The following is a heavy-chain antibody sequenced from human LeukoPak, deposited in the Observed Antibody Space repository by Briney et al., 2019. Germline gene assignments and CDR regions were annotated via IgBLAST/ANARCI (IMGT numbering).Heavy chain of an antibody. Sequence: GGSLRLSCAASGFTFSSYWMHWVRQAPGKGLEWVSRINRDGSSTTYADSVKGRVTISRDNTKNTVYLQMNSLRAEDTAVYYCARGRLWNIDYWGQGTLVTVSS. CDR2: INRDGSST. D-gene: IGHD1/OR15-1a*01. CDR3: ARGRLWNIDY. CDR1: GFTFSSYW. V-gene: IGHV3-74*01. J-gene: IGHJ4*02.